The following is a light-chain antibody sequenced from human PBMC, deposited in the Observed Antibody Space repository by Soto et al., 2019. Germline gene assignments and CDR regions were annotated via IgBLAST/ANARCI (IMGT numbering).Light chain of an antibody. CDR2: GAS. CDR3: QQYTNWPYT. J-gene: IGKJ2*01. Sequence: EIVMTQSPATLSVSPGERATLSCRASQSVSSNLAWYQQKPGQPPRLLIYGASTRATGIPARFSGSGSGTEFTLTISSLQSEDFAVYYCQQYTNWPYTFGQGTKLEIK. CDR1: QSVSSN. V-gene: IGKV3-15*01.